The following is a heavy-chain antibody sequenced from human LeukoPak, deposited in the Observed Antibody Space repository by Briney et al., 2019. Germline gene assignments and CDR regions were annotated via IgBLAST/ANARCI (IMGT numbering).Heavy chain of an antibody. J-gene: IGHJ4*02. CDR1: GGSFSGYY. CDR2: INHSGST. CDR3: ARLTLTGSLN. D-gene: IGHD7-27*01. Sequence: SSETLSLTCAVYGGSFSGYYWSWIRQPPGKGLEWIGEINHSGSTNYNPSLKSRVTISVDTSKNRFSLKLSSVTAADTAVYYCARLTLTGSLNWGQGTLVTVSS. V-gene: IGHV4-34*01.